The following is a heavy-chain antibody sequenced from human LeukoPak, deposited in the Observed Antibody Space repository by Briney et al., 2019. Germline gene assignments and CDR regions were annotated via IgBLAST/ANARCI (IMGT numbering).Heavy chain of an antibody. CDR2: ISTSASTI. D-gene: IGHD3-22*01. CDR3: ARDLYRIVVVPHYFDY. V-gene: IGHV3-48*01. Sequence: PGGSLRLSCAASGFTFSRYSMIWVRQAPGKGLEWVSFISTSASTIYYADSVKGRFTISRDNAKNSLYLQMNSLRADDTAMYYCARDLYRIVVVPHYFDYWGQGTLVTVSS. CDR1: GFTFSRYS. J-gene: IGHJ4*02.